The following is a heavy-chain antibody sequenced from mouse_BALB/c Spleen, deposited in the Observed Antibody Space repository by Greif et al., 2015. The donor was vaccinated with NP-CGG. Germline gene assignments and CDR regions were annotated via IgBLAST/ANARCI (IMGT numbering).Heavy chain of an antibody. J-gene: IGHJ4*01. Sequence: EVKLMESGPRLVKPSQALSLTCSVTGDSITSGYWNWIRKFPGNKLEYMGYISYSGSTYYNPPLKSRISFTRDTSKNQYYLQLNSVTTEDTATYYCARYGSSHYYAMDYWGQGTSVTVSS. CDR3: ARYGSSHYYAMDY. V-gene: IGHV3-8*02. CDR2: ISYSGST. CDR1: GDSITSGY. D-gene: IGHD1-1*01.